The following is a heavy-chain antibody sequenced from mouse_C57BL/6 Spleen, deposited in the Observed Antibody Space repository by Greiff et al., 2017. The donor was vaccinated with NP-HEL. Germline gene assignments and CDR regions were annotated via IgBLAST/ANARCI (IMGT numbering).Heavy chain of an antibody. J-gene: IGHJ2*01. CDR2: IDPSDSYT. CDR1: GYTFTSYW. CDR3: ARWSTTVVN. V-gene: IGHV1-69*01. Sequence: QVQLKQPGAELVMPGASVKLSCKASGYTFTSYWMHWVKQRPGQGLEWIGEIDPSDSYTNYNQKFKGKSTLTVDKSSSTAYMQLSSLTSEDSAVYYCARWSTTVVNWGQGTTLTVSS. D-gene: IGHD1-1*01.